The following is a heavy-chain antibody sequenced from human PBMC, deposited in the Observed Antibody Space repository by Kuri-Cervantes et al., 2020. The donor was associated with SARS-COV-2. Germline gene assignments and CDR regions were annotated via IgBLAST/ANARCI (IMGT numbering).Heavy chain of an antibody. CDR2: ISSSSSYT. CDR1: GFTFSDYY. D-gene: IGHD1-26*01. J-gene: IGHJ4*02. CDR3: ARAPSGSPTEF. Sequence: GESLKISCAASGFTFSDYYMSWIRQAPGKGLEWVSYISSSSSYTNYADSVKGRFTISRDNAKNSLYLQMNSLRAEDTAVYFCARAPSGSPTEFWGQGTLVPSPQ. V-gene: IGHV3-11*06.